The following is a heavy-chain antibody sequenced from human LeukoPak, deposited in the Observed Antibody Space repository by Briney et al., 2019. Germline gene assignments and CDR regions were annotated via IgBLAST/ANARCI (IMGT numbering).Heavy chain of an antibody. CDR3: ARGVYIPAAQYGY. CDR2: IYYSGTT. Sequence: PSETLSLTCTVSGGSISSYYGSWIRQPPGKGLEWIGYIYYSGTTNYNPSLKSRVTISVDTSKNQFSLKLSSVTAADTAVYYCARGVYIPAAQYGYWGQGTLVTVSS. J-gene: IGHJ4*02. D-gene: IGHD6-13*01. V-gene: IGHV4-59*01. CDR1: GGSISSYY.